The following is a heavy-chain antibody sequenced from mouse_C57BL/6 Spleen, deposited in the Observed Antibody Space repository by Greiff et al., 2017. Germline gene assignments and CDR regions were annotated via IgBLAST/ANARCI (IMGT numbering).Heavy chain of an antibody. CDR2: ISSGSSTI. J-gene: IGHJ3*01. Sequence: EVKLMESGGGLVKPGGSLKLSCAASGFTFSDYGMHWVRQAPEKGLEWVAYISSGSSTIYYADTVKGRFTISRDNAKNTLFLQMTSLRSEDTAMYYCASSTMVTTGFAYWGQGTLVTVSA. CDR3: ASSTMVTTGFAY. D-gene: IGHD2-2*01. CDR1: GFTFSDYG. V-gene: IGHV5-17*01.